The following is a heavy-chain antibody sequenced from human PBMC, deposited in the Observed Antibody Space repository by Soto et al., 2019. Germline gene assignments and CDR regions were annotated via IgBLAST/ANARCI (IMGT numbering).Heavy chain of an antibody. CDR1: GFTFSSYA. CDR2: ISYDGSNK. CDR3: ARDGYYDFSGYYRYFDY. V-gene: IGHV3-30-3*01. J-gene: IGHJ4*02. D-gene: IGHD3-22*01. Sequence: SLRLSCAASGFTFSSYAMHWVRQAPGKGLEWVAVISYDGSNKYYADSVNGRFTISRDNSKNTLYLQMNSLRTEDTAVYYCARDGYYDFSGYYRYFDYWGQGTLVTVSS.